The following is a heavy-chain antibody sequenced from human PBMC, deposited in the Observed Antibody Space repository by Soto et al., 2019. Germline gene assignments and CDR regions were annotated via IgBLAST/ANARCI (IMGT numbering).Heavy chain of an antibody. CDR2: LTPSGGET. CDR1: GVTFSAYA. Sequence: PGGALRLSCVASGVTFSAYAMSWVRQAPGKGLEWVSALTPSGGETYYADSVKGRFTISRDNSMNALYLQMNSLRIEDTAVYYCAHPRGYGVFDAYDIWGQGTMVTVSS. D-gene: IGHD4-17*01. J-gene: IGHJ3*02. V-gene: IGHV3-23*01. CDR3: AHPRGYGVFDAYDI.